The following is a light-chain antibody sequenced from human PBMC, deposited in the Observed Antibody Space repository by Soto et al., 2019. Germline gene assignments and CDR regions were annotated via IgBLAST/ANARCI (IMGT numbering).Light chain of an antibody. V-gene: IGKV3-11*01. J-gene: IGKJ1*01. CDR3: QQRSDWPLIT. CDR1: QSVSSY. CDR2: DAS. Sequence: EIVLTQSPGTLSLSPGERATLSCRASQSVSSYLAWYQQKPVQAPRLLIYDASNRATGIPARFSGSGSGTDFTLTISSLEPEDSAVYYCQQRSDWPLITFGQGTKVDI.